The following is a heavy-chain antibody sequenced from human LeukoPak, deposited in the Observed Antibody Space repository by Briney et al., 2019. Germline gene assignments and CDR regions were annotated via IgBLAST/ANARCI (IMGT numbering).Heavy chain of an antibody. CDR1: GGSVSSGSYY. D-gene: IGHD2-2*01. CDR3: ARQYCSSTSCYYYFDY. V-gene: IGHV4-61*01. Sequence: SETLSLTCTVPGGSVSSGSYYWSWIRQPPGKGLEWIGYIYYSGSTNYNPSLKSRVTISVDTSKNQFSLKLSSVTAADTAVYYCARQYCSSTSCYYYFDYWGQGTLVTVSS. CDR2: IYYSGST. J-gene: IGHJ4*02.